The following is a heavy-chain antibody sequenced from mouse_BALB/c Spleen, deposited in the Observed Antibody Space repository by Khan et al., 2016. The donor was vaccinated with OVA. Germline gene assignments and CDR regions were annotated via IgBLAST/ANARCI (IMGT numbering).Heavy chain of an antibody. Sequence: DYAWNWIRQFPGNKLEWMGYISYSSSTSYNPSLKSRISITRYTSKNQFFLQLNSVTTEDTATYYCARSIRANWGQGTTLTVSS. V-gene: IGHV3-2*02. J-gene: IGHJ2*01. D-gene: IGHD3-3*01. CDR1: DYA. CDR3: ARSIRAN. CDR2: ISYSSST.